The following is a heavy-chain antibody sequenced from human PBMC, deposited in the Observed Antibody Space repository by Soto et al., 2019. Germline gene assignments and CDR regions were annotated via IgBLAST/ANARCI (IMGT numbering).Heavy chain of an antibody. D-gene: IGHD3-10*01. CDR2: ISTNGDTA. J-gene: IGHJ5*02. V-gene: IGHV3-23*01. Sequence: GGSLRLSCAASGFTFSNYGMNWVRQAPGKGLEWVSGISTNGDTANYADSVKGRFTISRDNSKNTLYLQMNSPRAEDTAVYYCAQGSYYLGWFDPWGQGTLVTVSS. CDR1: GFTFSNYG. CDR3: AQGSYYLGWFDP.